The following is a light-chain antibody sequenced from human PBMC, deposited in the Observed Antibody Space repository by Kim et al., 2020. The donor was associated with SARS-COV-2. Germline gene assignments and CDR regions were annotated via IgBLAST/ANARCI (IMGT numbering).Light chain of an antibody. J-gene: IGLJ3*02. CDR2: RKN. V-gene: IGLV10-54*01. CDR3: SSGDSSLRTWV. Sequence: QTGRLTCTGSSNNDGGLGAAGLQQHQGLPPQLISYRKNNRPSGISERFSASRSGNTAALTIAGLQPEDEAVYYCSSGDSSLRTWVFGGGTELTVL. CDR1: SNNDGGLG.